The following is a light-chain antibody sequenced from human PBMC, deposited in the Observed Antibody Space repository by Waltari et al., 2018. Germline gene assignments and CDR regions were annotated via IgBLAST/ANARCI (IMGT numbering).Light chain of an antibody. J-gene: IGKJ1*01. V-gene: IGKV4-1*01. CDR2: WAS. CDR1: QSVLYSSDNKNY. CDR3: EQYYSVPWT. Sequence: DIVMTQSPDSLAVSLGERATINFKASQSVLYSSDNKNYLAWYQQKPGQPPKLLIYWASTRESGVPDRFSGGGSGTDFTLTISSLQAEDVAVYYCEQYYSVPWTFGQGTKVEIK.